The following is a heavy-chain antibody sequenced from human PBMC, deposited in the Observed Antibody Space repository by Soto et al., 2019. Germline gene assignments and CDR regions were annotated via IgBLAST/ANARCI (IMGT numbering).Heavy chain of an antibody. CDR2: IYYSGST. D-gene: IGHD2-15*01. J-gene: IGHJ4*02. CDR1: GGSISSGDYY. CDR3: ARDSSGGSTAY. Sequence: QVQLQESGPGLVKPSQTLSLTCTVSGGSISSGDYYWSWIRQPPGKGMEWIGYIYYSGSTSYNPSLTSRVTISVDTSKNQCSLKLSSVTAADTAVYYCARDSSGGSTAYWGQGTLVTVSS. V-gene: IGHV4-30-4*01.